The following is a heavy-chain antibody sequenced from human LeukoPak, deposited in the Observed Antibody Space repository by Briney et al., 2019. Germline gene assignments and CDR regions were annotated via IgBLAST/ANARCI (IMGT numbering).Heavy chain of an antibody. CDR3: ARDAGHYDSSGYYPPNWFDP. J-gene: IGHJ5*02. CDR2: INHSGSA. D-gene: IGHD3-22*01. Sequence: PSETLSLTCAVYGGSFSGYYWSWIRQPPGKGLEWIGEINHSGSANYSPSLKSRVTTSVDTSKNQFSLKLSSVTAADTAVYYCARDAGHYDSSGYYPPNWFDPWGQGTLVTVSS. CDR1: GGSFSGYY. V-gene: IGHV4-34*01.